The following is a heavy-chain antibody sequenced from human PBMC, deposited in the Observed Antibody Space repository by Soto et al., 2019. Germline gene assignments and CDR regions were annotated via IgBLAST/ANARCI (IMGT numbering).Heavy chain of an antibody. Sequence: SVKVSCKASGGTFSSYAISWVRQAPGQGPEWMGGIIPIFGTANYAQKYQGRVTITADESTSTAYMELSSLRSEDTAVYYCARSYPSSSYEELYYYYGMDVWGQGTTVTVSS. V-gene: IGHV1-69*13. CDR1: GGTFSSYA. D-gene: IGHD6-6*01. CDR2: IIPIFGTA. CDR3: ARSYPSSSYEELYYYYGMDV. J-gene: IGHJ6*02.